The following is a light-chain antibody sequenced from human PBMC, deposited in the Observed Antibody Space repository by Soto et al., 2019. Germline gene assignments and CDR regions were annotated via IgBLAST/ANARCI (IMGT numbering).Light chain of an antibody. V-gene: IGKV3-15*01. CDR1: QSVSSN. CDR3: QQYNNWPRGT. CDR2: GAS. Sequence: KVINQSPATLSLYPGERATLSCRASQSVSSNLAWYQQKPGQAPRLLIYGASTRATGIPARFSGSGSGTEFTLTISSLQSEDFAVYYCQQYNNWPRGTFGQGTKVDIK. J-gene: IGKJ1*01.